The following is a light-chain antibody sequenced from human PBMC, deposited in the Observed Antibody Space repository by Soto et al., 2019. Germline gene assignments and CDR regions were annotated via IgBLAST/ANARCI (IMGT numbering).Light chain of an antibody. CDR2: DND. CDR1: SSNIVHNF. Sequence: QSVLTQPPSVSAAPGQTVTIACSGSSSNIVHNFESWYQQLPGAAPQLIIYDNDKRPSASPARFSGSKSGASATLAITGLQAGDEDDYYCGSWDTSRGAGRVFGGGTKVTVL. V-gene: IGLV1-51*01. J-gene: IGLJ3*02. CDR3: GSWDTSRGAGRV.